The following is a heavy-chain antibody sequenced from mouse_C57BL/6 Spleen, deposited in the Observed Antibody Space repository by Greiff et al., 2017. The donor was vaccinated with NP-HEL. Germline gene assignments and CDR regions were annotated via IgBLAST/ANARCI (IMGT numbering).Heavy chain of an antibody. J-gene: IGHJ4*01. CDR2: ISYDGSN. CDR3: ARDDYQYYYAMDY. V-gene: IGHV3-6*01. CDR1: GYSITSGYY. D-gene: IGHD2-4*01. Sequence: ESGPGLVKPSQSLSLTCSVTGYSITSGYYWNWIRQFPGNKLEWMGYISYDGSNNYNPSLKNRISITRDTSKNQFFLKLNSVTTEDTATYYCARDDYQYYYAMDYWGQGTSVTVSS.